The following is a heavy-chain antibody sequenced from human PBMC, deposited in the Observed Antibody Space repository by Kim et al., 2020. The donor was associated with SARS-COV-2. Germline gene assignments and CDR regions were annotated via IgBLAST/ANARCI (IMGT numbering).Heavy chain of an antibody. D-gene: IGHD2-2*01. CDR3: ARDSSDQKWDIVVVPAATGMDV. V-gene: IGHV3-33*01. J-gene: IGHJ6*02. CDR2: IWYDGSNK. Sequence: GGSLRLSCAASGFTFSSYGMHWVRQAPGKGLEWVAVIWYDGSNKYYADSVKGRFTISRDNSKNTLYLQMNSLRAEDTAVYYCARDSSDQKWDIVVVPAATGMDVWGQGTTVTVSS. CDR1: GFTFSSYG.